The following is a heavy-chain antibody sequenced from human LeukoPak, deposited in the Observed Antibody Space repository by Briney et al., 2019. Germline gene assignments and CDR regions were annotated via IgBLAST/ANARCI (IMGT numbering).Heavy chain of an antibody. CDR3: VAWEEGIAVADHMTRLFQH. CDR2: IYPRDGST. CDR1: GYTFTSNY. V-gene: IGHV1-46*01. J-gene: IGHJ1*01. D-gene: IGHD6-19*01. Sequence: ASVKVSCKASGYTFTSNYIHWVRQAPGQGLEWMGMIYPRDGSTSYAQKFQGRVTMTRDTSTSTVYMELSSLRSEDTAVYYCVAWEEGIAVADHMTRLFQHWGQGTLVTVSS.